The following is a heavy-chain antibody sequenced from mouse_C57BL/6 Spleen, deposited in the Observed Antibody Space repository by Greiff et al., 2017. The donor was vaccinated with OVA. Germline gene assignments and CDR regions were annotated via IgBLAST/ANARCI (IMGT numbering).Heavy chain of an antibody. CDR3: ARRGGYYVMDY. CDR2: ILPGSGST. V-gene: IGHV1-9*01. D-gene: IGHD1-1*02. CDR1: GYTFPGYW. Sequence: QVQLQQSGAELMKPGASVKLSCKATGYTFPGYWIEWVKQRPGPGLEWIGEILPGSGSTNYNEKFKGKATFTADTSSNPAYMQLSSLTTEDSGSDYCARRGGYYVMDYWGQGTSVTVSS. J-gene: IGHJ4*01.